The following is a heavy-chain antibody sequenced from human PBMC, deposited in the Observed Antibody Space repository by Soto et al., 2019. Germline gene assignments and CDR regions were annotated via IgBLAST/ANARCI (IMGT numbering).Heavy chain of an antibody. V-gene: IGHV1-2*04. D-gene: IGHD3-16*02. Sequence: QVQLVQSGAEVKKPGASVKVSCKASGYTFTGYYMHWVRQAPGQGLEWMGWINPNSGGTNYAQKFQGWVTMTRDTSISTAYMELSRLRSDDTAVYYCARDRAHLGELSPANYYYYGMDVWGQGTTVTVSS. CDR3: ARDRAHLGELSPANYYYYGMDV. CDR2: INPNSGGT. CDR1: GYTFTGYY. J-gene: IGHJ6*02.